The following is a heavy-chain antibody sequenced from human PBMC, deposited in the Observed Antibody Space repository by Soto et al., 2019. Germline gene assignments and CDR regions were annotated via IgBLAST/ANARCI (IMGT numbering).Heavy chain of an antibody. J-gene: IGHJ4*02. V-gene: IGHV4-34*01. CDR2: INHSGST. D-gene: IGHD5-18*01. CDR1: GGSFSGYY. Sequence: SETLSLTCAVYGGSFSGYYWSWIRQPPGKGLEWIGEINHSGSTNYNPSLKSRVTISVDTSKXQFSLKLSSVTAADTAVYYCARGLVDTAITGHFDYWGQGTLVTVSS. CDR3: ARGLVDTAITGHFDY.